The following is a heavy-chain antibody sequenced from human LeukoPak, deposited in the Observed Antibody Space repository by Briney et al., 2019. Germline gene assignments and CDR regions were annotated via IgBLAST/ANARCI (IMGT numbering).Heavy chain of an antibody. Sequence: ASVKLSCKSSGGTFSSYAISWERQPPGQGLEWMGSIIPILDIGNYAQKFQGRVTITADKSTSTAYMELSSLRSEDTAVYYCARGPPGYCSGGSCYYYYYYGMDVWGQGTTVTVSS. CDR1: GGTFSSYA. CDR2: IIPILDIG. D-gene: IGHD2-15*01. V-gene: IGHV1-69*04. CDR3: ARGPPGYCSGGSCYYYYYYGMDV. J-gene: IGHJ6*02.